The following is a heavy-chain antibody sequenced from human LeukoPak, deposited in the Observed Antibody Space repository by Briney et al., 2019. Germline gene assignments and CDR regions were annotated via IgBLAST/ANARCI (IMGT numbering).Heavy chain of an antibody. J-gene: IGHJ4*02. CDR1: GFTFSSSA. CDR2: ISGSGGST. V-gene: IGHV3-23*01. D-gene: IGHD1-26*01. CDR3: AKDQYSGSSSPFDC. Sequence: GGSLRLSCAASGFTFSSSAMSWVRQAPGKGLEWASAISGSGGSTYYADSVKGRFTISRDNSKNTLYLQMNSLRAEDTAVYYCAKDQYSGSSSPFDCWGQGTLVTVSS.